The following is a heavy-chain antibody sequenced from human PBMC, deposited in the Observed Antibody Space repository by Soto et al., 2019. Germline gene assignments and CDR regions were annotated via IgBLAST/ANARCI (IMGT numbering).Heavy chain of an antibody. D-gene: IGHD3-22*01. CDR3: ARHAYYYDSSGYYLY. CDR2: FYYSGST. V-gene: IGHV4-61*01. Sequence: PSETLSLTCTVSGGSVSSGNYYWSWIRQPPGKGLEWIGYFYYSGSTNYNSSLKSRVTISVDTSKNQFSLKLSSVTAADTAVYYCARHAYYYDSSGYYLYWGQGTLVTVPS. CDR1: GGSVSSGNYY. J-gene: IGHJ4*02.